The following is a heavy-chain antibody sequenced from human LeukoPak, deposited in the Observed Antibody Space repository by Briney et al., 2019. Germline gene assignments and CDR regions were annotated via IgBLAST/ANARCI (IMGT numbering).Heavy chain of an antibody. CDR3: ASSTGTYYDFWSGNPNWFDP. J-gene: IGHJ5*02. Sequence: ASVKVSCKASGYTFTSYYMHWVRQAPGQGLEWMGGIIPIFGTANYAQKFQGRVTITADESTSTAYMELSSLRSEDTAVYYCASSTGTYYDFWSGNPNWFDPWGQGTLVTVSS. CDR1: GYTFTSYY. CDR2: IIPIFGTA. V-gene: IGHV1-69*13. D-gene: IGHD3-3*01.